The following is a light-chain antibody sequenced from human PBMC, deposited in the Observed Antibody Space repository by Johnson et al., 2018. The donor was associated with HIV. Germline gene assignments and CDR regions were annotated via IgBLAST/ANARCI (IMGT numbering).Light chain of an antibody. J-gene: IGLJ1*01. CDR3: GTWDSSLSAYV. CDR2: ENN. V-gene: IGLV1-51*02. CDR1: RSNIGNNY. Sequence: QSVLTQPPSVSAAPGQKVTISCSGSRSNIGNNYVSWYQQLPGTAPKLLIYENNKRPSGIPDRFSGSKYGTSATLGITGLQTGDEADYYCGTWDSSLSAYVFGTGTKVTVL.